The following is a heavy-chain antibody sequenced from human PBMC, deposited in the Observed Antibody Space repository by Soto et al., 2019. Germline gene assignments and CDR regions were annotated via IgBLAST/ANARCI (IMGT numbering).Heavy chain of an antibody. CDR2: TSYDGSIR. V-gene: IGHV3-30*18. CDR1: GFTFSNYG. Sequence: QVQLVESGGGVVQPGRSLRLSCAASGFTFSNYGMHWVRQAPGKGLEWVAVTSYDGSIRYYAGSVKGRFTISRDNSKNTLYLQINSLRTEDTAVYYCAKDRLAYCGGDCYWADYWGQGTLLTVSS. CDR3: AKDRLAYCGGDCYWADY. J-gene: IGHJ4*02. D-gene: IGHD2-21*02.